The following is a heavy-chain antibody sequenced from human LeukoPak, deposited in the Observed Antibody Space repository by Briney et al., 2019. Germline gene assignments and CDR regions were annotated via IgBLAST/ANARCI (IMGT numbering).Heavy chain of an antibody. CDR1: GFTFDDYA. V-gene: IGHV3-9*01. CDR3: AKDNGLPEGYFDY. D-gene: IGHD2-2*01. J-gene: IGHJ4*02. CDR2: ISWNSGSI. Sequence: GGSLRLSCAASGFTFDDYAMHWVRQAPGKGLEWVSGISWNSGSIGYADSVKGRFTISRDNAKNSLYLQMNSLRAEDTALYYCAKDNGLPEGYFDYWGQGTLVTVSS.